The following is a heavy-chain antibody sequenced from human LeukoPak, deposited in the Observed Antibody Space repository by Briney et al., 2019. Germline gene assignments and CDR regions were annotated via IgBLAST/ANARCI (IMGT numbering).Heavy chain of an antibody. CDR3: ARNLNYYGSGSYDP. V-gene: IGHV4-59*01. Sequence: PSETLSLTCTVSGGSISSYYWSWIRQPPGKGLEWIGYIYYSGSTNYNPSLKSRVTISVDTSKNQFSLKLSSVTAADTAVYYCARNLNYYGSGSYDPWGQGTLVTVSS. J-gene: IGHJ5*02. CDR2: IYYSGST. D-gene: IGHD3-10*01. CDR1: GGSISSYY.